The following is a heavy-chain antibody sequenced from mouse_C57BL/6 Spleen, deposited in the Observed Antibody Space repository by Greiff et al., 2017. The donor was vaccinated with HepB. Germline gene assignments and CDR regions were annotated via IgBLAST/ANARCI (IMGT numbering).Heavy chain of an antibody. Sequence: VQLKESVAELVRPGASVKLSCTASGFNIKNTYMHWVKQRPEQGLEWIGRIDPENGNTKYAPKFQGKATITADTSSNTAYLQLSSLTSEDTAIYYCARYNYGSSLYFDYWGQGTTLTVSS. V-gene: IGHV14-3*01. CDR2: IDPENGNT. CDR1: GFNIKNTY. CDR3: ARYNYGSSLYFDY. D-gene: IGHD1-1*01. J-gene: IGHJ2*01.